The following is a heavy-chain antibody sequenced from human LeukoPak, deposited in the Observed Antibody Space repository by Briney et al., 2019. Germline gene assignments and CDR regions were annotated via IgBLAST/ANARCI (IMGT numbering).Heavy chain of an antibody. D-gene: IGHD6-13*01. J-gene: IGHJ3*02. CDR3: ATGIAAAGTGAFDI. V-gene: IGHV1-24*01. Sequence: ASVKVSCKVSGYTLTELSMHWVRPAPGKGLEWMGGFDPEDGETIYAQKFQGRVTMTEDTSTDTAYMELSSLRSEDTAVYYCATGIAAAGTGAFDIWGQGTMVTVSS. CDR2: FDPEDGET. CDR1: GYTLTELS.